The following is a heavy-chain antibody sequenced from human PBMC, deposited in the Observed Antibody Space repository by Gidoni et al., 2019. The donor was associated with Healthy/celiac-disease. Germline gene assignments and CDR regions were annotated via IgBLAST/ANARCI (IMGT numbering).Heavy chain of an antibody. CDR2: IYYSGST. CDR1: GGSISRGGYY. CDR3: ARAIDGGSDK. Sequence: QVQLQESGTGRGKPSQTLSLTGTVSGGSISRGGYYWSWIRQHPGKGLAWIGYIYYSGSTYYNPSLKSRVTISVDTSKNQFSLKLSSVTAADTAVYYCARAIDGGSDKWGQGTLVTVSS. J-gene: IGHJ4*02. V-gene: IGHV4-31*03. D-gene: IGHD2-15*01.